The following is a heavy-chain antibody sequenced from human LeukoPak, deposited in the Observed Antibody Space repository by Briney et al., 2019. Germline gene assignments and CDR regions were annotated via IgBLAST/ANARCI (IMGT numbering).Heavy chain of an antibody. V-gene: IGHV3-21*01. Sequence: GASVKVSCKVSGYTLTELSMHWVRQAPGKGLEWVSSITSSSRYIYYADSVKGRFTISRDNAKNSLYLQMNYLRAEDTAVYYCARDPSYRGFDAFDIWGQGTMVTVSS. J-gene: IGHJ3*02. CDR1: GYTLTELS. D-gene: IGHD1-26*01. CDR2: ITSSSRYI. CDR3: ARDPSYRGFDAFDI.